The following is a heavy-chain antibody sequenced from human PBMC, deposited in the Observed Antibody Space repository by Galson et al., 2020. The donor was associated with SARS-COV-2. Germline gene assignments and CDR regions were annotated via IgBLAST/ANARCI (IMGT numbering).Heavy chain of an antibody. J-gene: IGHJ4*02. D-gene: IGHD3-3*01. CDR3: ARLRSDYSGIDY. V-gene: IGHV2-70*11. CDR2: IDWDDDK. Sequence: SGPTLVKPTQTLTLTCTFSGFSLSTSGMCVSWIRQPPGKALECLARIDWDDDKYYSTSLKTRLTISKDTSKNQVVLAMTNMDPVDTATYFCARLRSDYSGIDYWGQGTLVTVSS. CDR1: GFSLSTSGMC.